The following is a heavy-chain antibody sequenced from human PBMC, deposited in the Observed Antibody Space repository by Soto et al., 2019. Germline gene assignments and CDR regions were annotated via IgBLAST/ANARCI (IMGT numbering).Heavy chain of an antibody. V-gene: IGHV4-31*11. CDR1: HGTMTSGGYY. CDR3: CARARDKXGGPFDY. D-gene: IGHD2-15*01. CDR2: IFHTGNT. J-gene: IGHJ4*01. Sequence: QVQLQESGPGLVKPSQTLSLTCAVSHGTMTSGGYYWSWIRQFPGKGLEWIGQIFHTGNTYYNPSLKSRVSMSVDTSRTKFSVMLSXXXXXXXXXYFCARARDKXGGPFDY.